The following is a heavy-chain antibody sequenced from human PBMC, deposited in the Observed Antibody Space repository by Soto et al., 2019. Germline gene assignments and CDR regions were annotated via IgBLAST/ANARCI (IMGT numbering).Heavy chain of an antibody. CDR3: ARVGQCSSTTCRYYYYYGMDV. J-gene: IGHJ6*02. Sequence: QVQLVQSGVEVKKPGASVTVSCKASGYTFSNYGISWVRQAPGQGLEWMGWISGYNGNTNYAQNLQGRVTLTTDTSKRTAYMELRSLRSDDTAVYYCARVGQCSSTTCRYYYYYGMDVWGQGTTVTVSS. CDR1: GYTFSNYG. D-gene: IGHD2-2*03. V-gene: IGHV1-18*01. CDR2: ISGYNGNT.